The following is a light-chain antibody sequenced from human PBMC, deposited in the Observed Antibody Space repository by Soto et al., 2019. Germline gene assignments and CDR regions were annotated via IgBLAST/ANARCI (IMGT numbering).Light chain of an antibody. CDR3: CSYAGSYTLV. Sequence: QSALTQPRSVSGSPGQSVTISCTGTSSDVGNYNYVSWYQHHPGKAPKVMIYDVSKRPSGVPDRFSGSRSGNTASLSISGLQAEDEADYYCCSYAGSYTLVFGGGTKLTVL. CDR2: DVS. V-gene: IGLV2-11*01. J-gene: IGLJ3*02. CDR1: SSDVGNYNY.